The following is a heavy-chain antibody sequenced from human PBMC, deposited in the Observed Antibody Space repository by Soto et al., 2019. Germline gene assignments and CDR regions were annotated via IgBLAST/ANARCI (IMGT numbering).Heavy chain of an antibody. CDR3: ARHNSLGRYYYMDV. Sequence: QLQLQESGPGLVKPSETLSLTCTVSGGSISSSSYYWGWIRQPPGKGLEWIGSIYYSGSTYYNPSRKSRVTISVDTSKNQFSLKLSSVTAADTAVYYCARHNSLGRYYYMDVWGKGTTVTVSS. D-gene: IGHD5-18*01. V-gene: IGHV4-39*01. CDR1: GGSISSSSYY. CDR2: IYYSGST. J-gene: IGHJ6*03.